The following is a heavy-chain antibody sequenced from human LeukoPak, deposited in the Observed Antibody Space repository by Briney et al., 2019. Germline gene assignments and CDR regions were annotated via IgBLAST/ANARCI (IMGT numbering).Heavy chain of an antibody. CDR2: IYYSGST. V-gene: IGHV4-59*01. CDR1: GDSINNYY. D-gene: IGHD6-13*01. CDR3: AKDQGYSSSWYDY. J-gene: IGHJ4*02. Sequence: ASGTLSLTCTVSGDSINNYYWNWIRQPPGRGLDWIGYIYYSGSTNYNPSLKSRVTISVDTSKNQFSLKLTSVTAADTAVYYCAKDQGYSSSWYDYWGQGTLVTVSS.